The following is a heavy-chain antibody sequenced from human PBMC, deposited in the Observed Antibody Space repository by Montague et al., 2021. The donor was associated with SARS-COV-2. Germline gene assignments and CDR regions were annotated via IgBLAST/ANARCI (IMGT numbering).Heavy chain of an antibody. CDR3: ARHYSATLPAVY. Sequence: SETLSLTCTVSGGSISSFYWSWFRQPPGKGLEWIGYISDSGSTNCNPSLTSRVTMSVDTSKNQFSLKMNSVTAADTAVYYCARHYSATLPAVYWGQGTLVTVSS. CDR2: ISDSGST. V-gene: IGHV4-59*08. J-gene: IGHJ4*02. CDR1: GGSISSFY. D-gene: IGHD2-15*01.